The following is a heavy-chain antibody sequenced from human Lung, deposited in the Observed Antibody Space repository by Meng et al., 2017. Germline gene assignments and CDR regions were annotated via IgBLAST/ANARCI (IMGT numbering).Heavy chain of an antibody. CDR3: ARGRVVVAATPSDY. CDR1: GFTFSSYS. V-gene: IGHV3-21*01. J-gene: IGHJ4*02. CDR2: ISSSSA. D-gene: IGHD2-15*01. Sequence: EGQRVESGGGLVKPGGSLRLSCAASGFTFSSYSMNWVRQAPGKGLEWVSSISSSSAYADSVKGRFTISRDNAKNSLYLQMNSLRAEDTAVYYCARGRVVVAATPSDYWGQGTLVTVSS.